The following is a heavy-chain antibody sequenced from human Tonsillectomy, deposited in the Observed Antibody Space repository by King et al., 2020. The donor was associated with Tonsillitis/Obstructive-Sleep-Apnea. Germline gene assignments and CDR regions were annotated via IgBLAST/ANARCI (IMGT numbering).Heavy chain of an antibody. Sequence: QLVQSGAEVKKPGESLKISCEGSGYRFTSHWIGWVRQMPGKGLEWMGIIYPSDSDTRYSPSFQGQVTISVDKSISTAYLQWSSLKASDTATYYCARQGGIPATMWYFDLWGRGTRVTVSS. D-gene: IGHD1-7*01. V-gene: IGHV5-51*01. J-gene: IGHJ2*01. CDR3: ARQGGIPATMWYFDL. CDR2: IYPSDSDT. CDR1: GYRFTSHW.